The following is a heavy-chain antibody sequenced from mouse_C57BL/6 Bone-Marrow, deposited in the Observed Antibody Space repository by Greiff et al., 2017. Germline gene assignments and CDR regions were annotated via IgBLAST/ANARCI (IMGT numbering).Heavy chain of an antibody. Sequence: DVQLVESGGGFVKPGWSLKLSCAASGFTFSSYALSWVRQTPEKRLELGATISDGGSYTYYPANVKGRFTISRDNAKNNLYLQMSHLKSEDTAMYYCARDALYDDYQYYAMDYWGQGTSVTVSS. J-gene: IGHJ4*01. CDR1: GFTFSSYA. CDR3: ARDALYDDYQYYAMDY. CDR2: ISDGGSYT. D-gene: IGHD2-4*01. V-gene: IGHV5-4*01.